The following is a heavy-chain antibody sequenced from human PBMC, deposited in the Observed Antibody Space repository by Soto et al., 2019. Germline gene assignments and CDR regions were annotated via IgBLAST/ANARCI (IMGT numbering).Heavy chain of an antibody. CDR1: GGSISRGGYY. CDR3: ARRYGGNFDY. CDR2: IYYSGST. Sequence: SETLSLTCTVSGGSISRGGYYWSWIRQHPGKGLEWIGYIYYSGSTYYNPSLKSRVTISVDTSKNQFSLKLSSVTAADTAVYYCARRYGGNFDYWGQRTLVTVSS. J-gene: IGHJ4*02. D-gene: IGHD2-15*01. V-gene: IGHV4-31*03.